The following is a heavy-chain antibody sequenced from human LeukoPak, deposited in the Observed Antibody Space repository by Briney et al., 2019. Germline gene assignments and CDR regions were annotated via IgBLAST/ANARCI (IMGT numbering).Heavy chain of an antibody. CDR1: GFTFSSYW. D-gene: IGHD3-3*01. J-gene: IGHJ4*02. CDR2: INSDGSST. Sequence: GGSLRLSCAASGFTFSSYWMHWVRQAPGKGLVWVSRINSDGSSTSYADSVKGRFTISRDNAKNTLYLQMNSLRAEDTAVYYCARGALGDFWSGYGPDYFDYWGQGTLVTVSS. CDR3: ARGALGDFWSGYGPDYFDY. V-gene: IGHV3-74*01.